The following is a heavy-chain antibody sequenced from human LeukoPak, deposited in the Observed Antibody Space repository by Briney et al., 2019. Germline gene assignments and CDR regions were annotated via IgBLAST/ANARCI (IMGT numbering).Heavy chain of an antibody. J-gene: IGHJ6*02. D-gene: IGHD3-3*01. Sequence: GGSLRLSCAASGFTVSSNYMSWVRQAPGKGLEWVSVIYSGGSTYYADSVKGRFTISRDNSKNTLYLQMNSLRAEDTAVYYCASGKVSYYDFWSGRPSLYYYGMDVWGQGTTVTVSS. V-gene: IGHV3-66*01. CDR2: IYSGGST. CDR1: GFTVSSNY. CDR3: ASGKVSYYDFWSGRPSLYYYGMDV.